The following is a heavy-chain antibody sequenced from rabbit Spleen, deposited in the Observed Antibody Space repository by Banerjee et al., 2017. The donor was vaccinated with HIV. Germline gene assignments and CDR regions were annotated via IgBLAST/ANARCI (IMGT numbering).Heavy chain of an antibody. CDR1: GFSFSSGYY. CDR2: IYTGSSGST. D-gene: IGHD2-1*01. V-gene: IGHV1S40*01. CDR3: ARGSAMMTMVITGYYFNL. J-gene: IGHJ4*01. Sequence: QSLEESGGDLVKPGASLTLTCKASGFSFSSGYYMCWVRQAPGKGLEWIACIYTGSSGSTWYASWAKGRFTISKTSSTTLTLQMTSLTVADTATYFCARGSAMMTMVITGYYFNLWGPGTLVTVS.